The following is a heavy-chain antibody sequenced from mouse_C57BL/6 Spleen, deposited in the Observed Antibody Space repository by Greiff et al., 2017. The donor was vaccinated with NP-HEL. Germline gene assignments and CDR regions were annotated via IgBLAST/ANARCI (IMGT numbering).Heavy chain of an antibody. CDR1: GYTFTDYA. J-gene: IGHJ1*03. V-gene: IGHV1-67*01. CDR3: DGTTVVAIRYFDV. D-gene: IGHD1-1*01. CDR2: ISTSYGDA. Sequence: VQLQQSGPELVRPGVSVKISCKGSGYTFTDYAMHWVKQSHAKSLEWFGVISTSYGDASYNQKFKDKATMTVDKSSSTAYMELARMTSEDSAVYYCDGTTVVAIRYFDVWGTGTTVTVSS.